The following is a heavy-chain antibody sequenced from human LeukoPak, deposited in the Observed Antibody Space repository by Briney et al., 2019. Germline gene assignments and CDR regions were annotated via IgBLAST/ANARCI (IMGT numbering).Heavy chain of an antibody. V-gene: IGHV3-48*04. CDR3: ARDPYPGYSSSLNWFDP. J-gene: IGHJ5*02. D-gene: IGHD6-13*01. CDR2: ISSSSSTI. CDR1: GFTFSSYS. Sequence: GGSLRLSCAASGFTFSSYSMNWVRQAPGKGLEWVSYISSSSSTIYYADSVKGRFTISRDNAKNSLYLQMNSLRAEDTAVYYCARDPYPGYSSSLNWFDPWGQGTLVTVSS.